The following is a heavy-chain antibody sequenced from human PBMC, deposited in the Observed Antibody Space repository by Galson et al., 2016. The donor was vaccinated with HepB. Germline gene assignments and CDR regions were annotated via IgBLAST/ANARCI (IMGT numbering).Heavy chain of an antibody. CDR2: IFPDDFDT. D-gene: IGHD3-22*01. Sequence: QSGAEVKKPGEPLKISCRGSGYTFNDYWIAWVRQVPGRGLEYMGMIFPDDFDTRYSPSFQGHVTISVDRSTKTAYLQWTSLRASDTATYFCARPTNDAYEYDSSGFSYWGQGTRVIVSS. V-gene: IGHV5-51*01. J-gene: IGHJ4*02. CDR3: ARPTNDAYEYDSSGFSY. CDR1: GYTFNDYW.